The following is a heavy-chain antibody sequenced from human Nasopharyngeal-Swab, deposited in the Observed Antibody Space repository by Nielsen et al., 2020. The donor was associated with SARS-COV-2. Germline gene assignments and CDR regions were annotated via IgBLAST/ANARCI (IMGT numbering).Heavy chain of an antibody. CDR2: ISGSNTYT. V-gene: IGHV3-11*05. Sequence: GGSLRPSCAASGFTFSDYYMSWIRQAPGKGLEWLSYISGSNTYTNYADSVKGRFTVSRDNAKNSLFLQMNSLRAEDMAVYYCARGGGDYLPIDSWGQGTLVTVSS. CDR3: ARGGGDYLPIDS. J-gene: IGHJ4*02. CDR1: GFTFSDYY. D-gene: IGHD4-17*01.